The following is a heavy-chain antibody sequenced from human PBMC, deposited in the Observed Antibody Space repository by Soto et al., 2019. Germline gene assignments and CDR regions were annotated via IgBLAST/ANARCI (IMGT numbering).Heavy chain of an antibody. CDR1: GFNFKAYG. CDR3: AVGGGDLSLTPFDY. J-gene: IGHJ4*02. Sequence: QVHLVESGGGVVRPGRSLRLSCVASGFNFKAYGMHWVRQAPGKGLEWVAVISTDGTNQHHADSVKGRFTISRDNFKNTLYLQMNSLRPEETAVYFCAVGGGDLSLTPFDYWGQGTLVTVSS. CDR2: ISTDGTNQ. D-gene: IGHD3-16*02. V-gene: IGHV3-30-3*01.